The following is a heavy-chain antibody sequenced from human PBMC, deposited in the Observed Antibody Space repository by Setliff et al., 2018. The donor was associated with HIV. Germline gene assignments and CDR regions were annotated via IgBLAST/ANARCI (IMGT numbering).Heavy chain of an antibody. D-gene: IGHD5-18*01. CDR1: GGSISSGDYY. CDR2: IYYSGST. J-gene: IGHJ3*02. CDR3: ARDLGYSYGEDAFDI. Sequence: SETLSLTCTVSGGSISSGDYYWSWIRQPPGKGLEWIGYIYYSGSTYYNPSLKSRVTISVDTSKNQFSLKLSSVTAADTAVYYCARDLGYSYGEDAFDIWGQGTMVTVSS. V-gene: IGHV4-30-4*08.